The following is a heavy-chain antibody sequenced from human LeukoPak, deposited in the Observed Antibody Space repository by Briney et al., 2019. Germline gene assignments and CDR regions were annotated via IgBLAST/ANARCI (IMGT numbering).Heavy chain of an antibody. CDR3: ARDYSGVDY. Sequence: GGSLRLSCAASGFTFSNYPIHWVRQAPGKGLEWVAVISSDGSTKYYADSVKGRFTISRDNSKNTLYLQMNSLKAEDAAVYYCARDYSGVDYWGQGTLVTVSS. CDR2: ISSDGSTK. J-gene: IGHJ4*02. CDR1: GFTFSNYP. D-gene: IGHD5-12*01. V-gene: IGHV3-30-3*01.